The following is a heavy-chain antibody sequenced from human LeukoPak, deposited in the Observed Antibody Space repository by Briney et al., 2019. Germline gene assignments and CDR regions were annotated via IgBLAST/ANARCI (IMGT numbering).Heavy chain of an antibody. CDR3: ATVRYDSSGYYYPLYYFDY. Sequence: ASVKVSCKASGYTFTSYYMHWVRQAPGQGLEWMGIINPSGGSTSYAQKFQGRVTMTRDMSTSTVYMELSSLRSEDTAVYYCATVRYDSSGYYYPLYYFDYWGQGTLVTVSS. V-gene: IGHV1-46*01. D-gene: IGHD3-22*01. CDR1: GYTFTSYY. J-gene: IGHJ4*02. CDR2: INPSGGST.